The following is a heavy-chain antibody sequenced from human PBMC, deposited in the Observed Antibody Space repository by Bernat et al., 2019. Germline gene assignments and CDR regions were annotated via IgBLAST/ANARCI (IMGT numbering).Heavy chain of an antibody. CDR2: INPNSGDT. V-gene: IGHV1-2*02. CDR3: ARDLTGTPL. Sequence: QVQLVQSGAEVKKPGASVKFSCKASGYTFTGYYMNWVRQAPGQGLEWMGWINPNSGDTKYAQKFQGRVAVTRDTSISTAYMELSRLTSDDTAVYYCARDLTGTPLWGQGTLVNVSS. D-gene: IGHD1-20*01. J-gene: IGHJ4*02. CDR1: GYTFTGYY.